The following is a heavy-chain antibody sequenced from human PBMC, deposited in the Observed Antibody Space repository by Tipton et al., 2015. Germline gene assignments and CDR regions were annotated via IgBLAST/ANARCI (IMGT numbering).Heavy chain of an antibody. CDR1: GGSVSSANYY. CDR3: ARGFLCGGDCFSYGMDV. V-gene: IGHV4-61*01. J-gene: IGHJ6*02. CDR2: IYYSGST. D-gene: IGHD2-21*01. Sequence: TLSLTCSVSGGSVSSANYYWSWIRQPPGKGLEWIGYIYYSGSTKYSPSLKSRVTISVDSSKTQLSLKLRSVTPEDTAVYYCARGFLCGGDCFSYGMDVWGQGTTVTVSS.